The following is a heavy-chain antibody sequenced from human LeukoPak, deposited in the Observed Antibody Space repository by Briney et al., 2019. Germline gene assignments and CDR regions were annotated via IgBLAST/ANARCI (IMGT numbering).Heavy chain of an antibody. CDR1: GFTVSSNY. Sequence: GGSLRLSCAASGFTVSSNYMSWVRQAPGKGLEWVSVIYSGGSTHYADSVKGRFTISRDNSKNTLYLQMNSLRAEDTAVYYCARLAAVGDGWFDPWGQGTLVTVSS. J-gene: IGHJ5*02. CDR3: ARLAAVGDGWFDP. CDR2: IYSGGST. V-gene: IGHV3-53*05. D-gene: IGHD6-13*01.